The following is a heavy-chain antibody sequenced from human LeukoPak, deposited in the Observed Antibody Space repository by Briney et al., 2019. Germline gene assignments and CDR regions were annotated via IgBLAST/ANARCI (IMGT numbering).Heavy chain of an antibody. Sequence: PSETLSLTCTVSGGSTSSYYGSWIRQSPGKGLEWIANIYYTGTPYYNPSLQSRVTISVDMSKNQFSLKLSTVTAADTAVYYCARVKSTVTSFDIWGQGTMVTVSS. CDR2: IYYTGTP. CDR3: ARVKSTVTSFDI. CDR1: GGSTSSYY. D-gene: IGHD2/OR15-2a*01. V-gene: IGHV4-59*01. J-gene: IGHJ3*02.